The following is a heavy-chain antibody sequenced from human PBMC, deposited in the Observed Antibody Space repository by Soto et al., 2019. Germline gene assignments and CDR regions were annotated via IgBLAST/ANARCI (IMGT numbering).Heavy chain of an antibody. Sequence: QVQLQQWGAGLLKPSETLSLTCAVYGGSFSGYYWSWIRQPPGKGLEWIGEINHSGSTNYNPSLXRXVXXSVDTSKNQFSLKLSSVTDADTAVYYCARISGWLRWGQGTLVTVSS. V-gene: IGHV4-34*01. CDR1: GGSFSGYY. D-gene: IGHD6-19*01. CDR3: ARISGWLR. CDR2: INHSGST. J-gene: IGHJ4*02.